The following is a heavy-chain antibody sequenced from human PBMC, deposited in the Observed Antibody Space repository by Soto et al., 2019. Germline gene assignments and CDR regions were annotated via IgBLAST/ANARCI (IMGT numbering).Heavy chain of an antibody. CDR1: GYTFTSCG. D-gene: IGHD5-12*01. CDR3: ARDRVGYSGYDFPHSDYYGIDV. Sequence: QVQLVQSGAEVKKPGASVKVSCKASGYTFTSCGISWVRQAPGQGLERMGWSSDYNGNTNYAQKLQVRVTMTTDTSTSTAYMELRSLSSDDTAVYYCARDRVGYSGYDFPHSDYYGIDVWGQGTTVTVSS. V-gene: IGHV1-18*01. CDR2: SSDYNGNT. J-gene: IGHJ6*02.